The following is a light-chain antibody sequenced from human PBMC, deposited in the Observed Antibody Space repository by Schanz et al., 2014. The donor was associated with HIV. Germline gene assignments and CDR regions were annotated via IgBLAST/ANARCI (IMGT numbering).Light chain of an antibody. V-gene: IGLV6-57*04. J-gene: IGLJ2*01. CDR3: QSYDSSNHVV. CDR2: EDN. Sequence: NFMLTQPHSVSESSGKTVAISCTRSSGSIGSYFVQWYQQRPGSAPTTVIYEDNQRPSGVPDRFSGSIDSSSNSASLTISGLKTEDEADYYCQSYDSSNHVVFGGGTKLTVL. CDR1: SGSIGSYF.